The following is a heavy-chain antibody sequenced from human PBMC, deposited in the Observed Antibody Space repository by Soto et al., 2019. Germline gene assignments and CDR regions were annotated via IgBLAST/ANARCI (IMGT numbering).Heavy chain of an antibody. Sequence: SLTCNVSGGSISSYYWSWIRRPPGKGLEWIGYIYYSGSTNYNPSLKSRVTISVDTSKNQFSLKLSSVTAADTAVYYCASGSRYYYDSSGYYNYWGQGTLVTVSS. J-gene: IGHJ4*02. V-gene: IGHV4-59*01. D-gene: IGHD3-22*01. CDR3: ASGSRYYYDSSGYYNY. CDR2: IYYSGST. CDR1: GGSISSYY.